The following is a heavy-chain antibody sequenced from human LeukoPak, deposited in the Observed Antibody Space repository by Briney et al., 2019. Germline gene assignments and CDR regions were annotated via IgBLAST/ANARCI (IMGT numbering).Heavy chain of an antibody. Sequence: PGGSLRLSCAASGFTFSSYWMSCVRQAPGKGREWVANIKQDGSEKYYVDSVKGRFTISRDNAKNSLYLQMNSLRAEDTAVYYCARDLHTYYYDSSGYYSYGYWGQGALVTVSS. CDR2: IKQDGSEK. CDR3: ARDLHTYYYDSSGYYSYGY. V-gene: IGHV3-7*01. J-gene: IGHJ4*02. D-gene: IGHD3-22*01. CDR1: GFTFSSYW.